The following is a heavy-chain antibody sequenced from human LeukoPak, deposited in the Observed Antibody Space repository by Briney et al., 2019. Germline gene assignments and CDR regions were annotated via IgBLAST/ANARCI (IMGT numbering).Heavy chain of an antibody. Sequence: LSETLSLTCTVSGDSISSYYWSWIRQPAGKGLEWIARISGSGSTNYNPSLKSRVTLSVDTSKNQFSLKLSSVTAADTAVYYCARDRTYYDSTGYYFDFWGQGTLVTVSS. CDR2: ISGSGST. D-gene: IGHD3-22*01. CDR1: GDSISSYY. J-gene: IGHJ4*02. V-gene: IGHV4-4*07. CDR3: ARDRTYYDSTGYYFDF.